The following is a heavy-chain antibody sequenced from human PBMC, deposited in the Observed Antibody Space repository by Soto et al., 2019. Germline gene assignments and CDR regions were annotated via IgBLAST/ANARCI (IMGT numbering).Heavy chain of an antibody. V-gene: IGHV1-2*02. CDR3: ARLTGTRVIYYYYGMDV. J-gene: IGHJ6*02. CDR1: GYTFTGYY. Sequence: QVQLVQSGAEVKKPGASVKVSCKASGYTFTGYYMHWVRQAPGQGLEWMGWINPNSGGTNYAQKFQGRVTMTRDTSISTAYMELSRLRSDDTAVYYCARLTGTRVIYYYYGMDVWGQGTTVTVSS. D-gene: IGHD1-7*01. CDR2: INPNSGGT.